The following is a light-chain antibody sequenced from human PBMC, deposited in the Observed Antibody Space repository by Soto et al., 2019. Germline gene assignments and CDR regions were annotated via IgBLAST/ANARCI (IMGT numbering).Light chain of an antibody. Sequence: QSVLTQPRSVSGSPGQSVTISCTGTNSDVGTYNYVSWYQQHPGKAPKLLIYDVSKRPSGVPDRFSGSKSANTASLTISGLQAEDEADYYCCSYAGRYIYVFGTGTKVTVL. CDR3: CSYAGRYIYV. CDR1: NSDVGTYNY. V-gene: IGLV2-11*01. J-gene: IGLJ1*01. CDR2: DVS.